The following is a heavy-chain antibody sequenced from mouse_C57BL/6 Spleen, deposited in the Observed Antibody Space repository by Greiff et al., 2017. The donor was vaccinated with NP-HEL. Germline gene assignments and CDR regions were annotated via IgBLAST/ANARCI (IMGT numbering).Heavy chain of an antibody. J-gene: IGHJ2*01. V-gene: IGHV1-55*01. D-gene: IGHD1-1*01. CDR1: VYTFPRSW. CDR3: ARRYYGSRFDY. Sequence: PCSALFQPVSSVPLSFPSSVYTFPRSWLTCLPQRPCPGLAWICAIYPGSGSTNYNEKFKCKATLTVDTSSSTAYMQLSSLTSEDSAVYYCARRYYGSRFDYWGQGTTLTVSS. CDR2: IYPGSGST.